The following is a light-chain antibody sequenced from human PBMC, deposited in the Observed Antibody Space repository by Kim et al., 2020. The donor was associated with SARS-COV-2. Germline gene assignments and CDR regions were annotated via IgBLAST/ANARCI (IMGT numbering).Light chain of an antibody. Sequence: VLTQSPFPLSLSTGERATLSCRASQSVSSTSLAWYQQKPDQAPRLLMSDASARTTDIPDRFCGSGSETHSTLTISRLGPEDFAVYYCELYDTPWTSGQGNNADI. CDR2: DAS. CDR1: QSVSSTS. V-gene: IGKV3-20*01. J-gene: IGKJ1*01. CDR3: ELYDTPWT.